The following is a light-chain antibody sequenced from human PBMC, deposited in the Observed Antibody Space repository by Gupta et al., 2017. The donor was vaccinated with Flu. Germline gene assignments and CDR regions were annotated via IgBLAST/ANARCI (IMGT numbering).Light chain of an antibody. J-gene: IGLJ2*01. CDR1: SGYSSYA. CDR2: LNRDGSH. V-gene: IGLV4-69*02. Sequence: QLVLTQSPSASASLGASVTLTCTLSSGYSSYAIAWHQQHPEKGTRYLMKLNRDGSHSKGDGIPDRFSGSSSGAERHLSISSLQSEDEAEYFCQTWGSGIVVFGGGTKLTVL. CDR3: QTWGSGIVV.